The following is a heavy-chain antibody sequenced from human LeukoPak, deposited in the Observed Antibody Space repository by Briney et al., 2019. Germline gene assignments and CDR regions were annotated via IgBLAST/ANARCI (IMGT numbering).Heavy chain of an antibody. D-gene: IGHD1-26*01. CDR3: ARDPYSGNYGNYYYYYMDV. V-gene: IGHV3-21*01. J-gene: IGHJ6*03. CDR1: GF. CDR2: ISSGTSFI. Sequence: GGSLRLSCAASGFMNWVRQAPGKGLEWVSSISSGTSFIYYADSVKGRFTISRDNAKNSLYLQMNSLRAEDTAVYYCARDPYSGNYGNYYYYYMDVWGKGTTATISS.